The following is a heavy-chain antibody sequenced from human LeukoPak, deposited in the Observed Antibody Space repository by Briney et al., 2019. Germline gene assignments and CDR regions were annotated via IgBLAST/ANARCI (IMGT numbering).Heavy chain of an antibody. CDR3: ARDHTMVRGVITSNYYYYYMDV. J-gene: IGHJ6*03. D-gene: IGHD3-10*01. V-gene: IGHV4-61*02. Sequence: SETLSLTCTVSGGSISSGSYYWSWIRQPAGRGLEWIGCIYTSGSTNYNPSLKSRVTISVDTSKNQFSLKLSSVTAADTAVYYCARDHTMVRGVITSNYYYYYMDVWGKGTTVTISS. CDR1: GGSISSGSYY. CDR2: IYTSGST.